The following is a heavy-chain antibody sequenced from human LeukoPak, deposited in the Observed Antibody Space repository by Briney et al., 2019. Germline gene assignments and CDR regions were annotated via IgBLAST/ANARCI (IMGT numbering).Heavy chain of an antibody. Sequence: GGSLRLSCVASGTTFGTYGMYWVRQAPGKGLEWVAVISHDGNNKYYADSVKGRFTISRDNSRNTLYLQMNSLRAEDTAVYYCASDTGTNAFDIWGQGTMVTVSS. CDR1: GTTFGTYG. CDR3: ASDTGTNAFDI. J-gene: IGHJ3*02. V-gene: IGHV3-30*03. CDR2: ISHDGNNK. D-gene: IGHD1/OR15-1a*01.